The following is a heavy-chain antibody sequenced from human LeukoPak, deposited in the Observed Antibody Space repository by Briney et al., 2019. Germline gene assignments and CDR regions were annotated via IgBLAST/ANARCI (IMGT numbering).Heavy chain of an antibody. Sequence: GGSLRLSCAASGFTFSSYGMSWVRQAPGKGLEWVSIFSGSGGRTYYADSVKGRFTISRDNSKNTLFLQMNSLRAEDTAVYYCAKGIQLWLRYYYYYMDVWGKGTTVTVSS. CDR2: FSGSGGRT. J-gene: IGHJ6*03. CDR1: GFTFSSYG. CDR3: AKGIQLWLRYYYYYMDV. V-gene: IGHV3-23*01. D-gene: IGHD5-18*01.